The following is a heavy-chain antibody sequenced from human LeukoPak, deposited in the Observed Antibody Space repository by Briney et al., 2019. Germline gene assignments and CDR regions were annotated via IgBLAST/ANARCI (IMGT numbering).Heavy chain of an antibody. CDR1: RGSFSGYY. Sequence: SETLSLTCALYRGSFSGYYWSWLRQPPRKGLEWIGEINHSGSTNYNPSLKSRVTISVATSKNQSSLKLSSVTVSDTAVYYCARGLIGSSSYEARLDYWGQGTLVTVSS. CDR3: ARGLIGSSSYEARLDY. D-gene: IGHD6-13*01. V-gene: IGHV4-34*01. CDR2: INHSGST. J-gene: IGHJ4*02.